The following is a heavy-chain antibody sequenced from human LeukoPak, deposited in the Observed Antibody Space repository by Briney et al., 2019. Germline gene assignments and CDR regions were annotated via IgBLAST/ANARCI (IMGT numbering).Heavy chain of an antibody. V-gene: IGHV3-7*01. CDR3: ARGIKSSGSGSYYTQRLQYFDY. CDR2: IKQDGSEK. D-gene: IGHD3-10*01. J-gene: IGHJ4*02. Sequence: GGSLRLSCAASGFTFSSYWMSWVRQAPGKGLEWVANIKQDGSEKYYVDSVKGRFTISRDNAKNSLYLQMNSLRAEDTAVHYCARGIKSSGSGSYYTQRLQYFDYWGQGTLVTVSS. CDR1: GFTFSSYW.